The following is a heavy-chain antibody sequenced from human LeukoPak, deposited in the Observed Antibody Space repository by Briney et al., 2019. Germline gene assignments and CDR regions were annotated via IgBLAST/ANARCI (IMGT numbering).Heavy chain of an antibody. V-gene: IGHV4-59*01. CDR3: ARVRDSSSSGRWFDP. D-gene: IGHD6-6*01. CDR1: GGSLSSYY. J-gene: IGHJ5*02. CDR2: IYYSGST. Sequence: SETLSLTCTVSGGSLSSYYWSWIRQPPGEGLEWIGYIYYSGSTNYNPSLKTRVTISVDTSKNQFALKRNSVTAADTAVYYCARVRDSSSSGRWFDPWGQGTLVTVS.